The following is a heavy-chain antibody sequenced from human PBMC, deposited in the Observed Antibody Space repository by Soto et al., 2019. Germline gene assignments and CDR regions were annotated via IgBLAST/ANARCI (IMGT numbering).Heavy chain of an antibody. D-gene: IGHD6-6*01. CDR2: IKSKTDGGTT. CDR1: VFTFSNAW. CDR3: TTDRQLPPNYYYYYGMDV. Sequence: SGGSLRLSCAASVFTFSNAWMIWVRQAPGKGLEWVGRIKSKTDGGTTDYAAPVKGRFTISRDDSKNTLYLQMNSLKTEDTAVYYCTTDRQLPPNYYYYYGMDVWGQGTTVTVSS. J-gene: IGHJ6*02. V-gene: IGHV3-15*01.